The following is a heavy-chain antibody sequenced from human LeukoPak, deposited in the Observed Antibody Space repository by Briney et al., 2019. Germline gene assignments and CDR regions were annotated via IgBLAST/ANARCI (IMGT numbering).Heavy chain of an antibody. CDR2: ISSSSSYI. D-gene: IGHD3-16*01. CDR3: ARGGTDYYMDV. CDR1: GFTFSSYS. Sequence: GGSLRLSCAASGFTFSSYSMNWVRQAPGKGLEWVSSISSSSSYIYYADSVKGRFTISRDNSKNTLYLQMGSLRAEDMAVYYCARGGTDYYMDVWGKGTTVTVSS. J-gene: IGHJ6*03. V-gene: IGHV3-21*01.